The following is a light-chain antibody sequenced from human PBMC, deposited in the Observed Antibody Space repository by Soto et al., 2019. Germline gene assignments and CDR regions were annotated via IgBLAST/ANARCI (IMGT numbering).Light chain of an antibody. CDR2: RIS. CDR1: QGVGSW. Sequence: IQMTQSPSSVSASVGARATITCRASQGVGSWLAWYQQKPVEALKLLIYRISNLQSGVPSRLSGSGSGTEFTLTISSLQPEDFATYYCQQGDSLALTFGGGTKVDIK. V-gene: IGKV1-12*01. J-gene: IGKJ4*01. CDR3: QQGDSLALT.